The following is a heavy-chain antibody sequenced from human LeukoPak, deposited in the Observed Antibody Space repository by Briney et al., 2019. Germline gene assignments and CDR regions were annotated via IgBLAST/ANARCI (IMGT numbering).Heavy chain of an antibody. Sequence: ASVKVSCKVSGYTLTELSMHWVRQAPGKGLEWMGGFDPEDGETIYAQKFQGRVTMTEDTSTDTAYMELSSLRSEDTAVYYCATTGEGGRLYYYYGMDDWGQGTTVTVSS. CDR1: GYTLTELS. CDR2: FDPEDGET. J-gene: IGHJ6*02. D-gene: IGHD2-15*01. CDR3: ATTGEGGRLYYYYGMDD. V-gene: IGHV1-24*01.